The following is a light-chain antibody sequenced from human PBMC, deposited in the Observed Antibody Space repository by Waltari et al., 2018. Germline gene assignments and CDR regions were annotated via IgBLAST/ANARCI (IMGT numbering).Light chain of an antibody. CDR2: DAS. Sequence: EVVMTQSPATLSVSPGERASLSCRASQSIATNFAWDQQKPGQSPRLLVYDASTRAPSIPARFRGSGSGTEFTLTISSLQSEDSAVYYCQQYNRWPPITFGQGTRLEIK. CDR1: QSIATN. J-gene: IGKJ5*01. V-gene: IGKV3-15*01. CDR3: QQYNRWPPIT.